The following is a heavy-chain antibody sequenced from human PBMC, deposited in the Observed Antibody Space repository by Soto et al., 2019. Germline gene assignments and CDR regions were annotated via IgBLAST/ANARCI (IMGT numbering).Heavy chain of an antibody. V-gene: IGHV4-31*03. Sequence: SETLSLTCTVSGGSISSGGYYWSWIRQHPGKGLEWIGYIYYSGSTYYNPSLKSRVTISVDTSKNQFSLKLSSVTAADTAVYYCAGSITMVRGVIITGLWYGMDVWGQGTTVTVSS. CDR2: IYYSGST. J-gene: IGHJ6*02. CDR3: AGSITMVRGVIITGLWYGMDV. D-gene: IGHD3-10*01. CDR1: GGSISSGGYY.